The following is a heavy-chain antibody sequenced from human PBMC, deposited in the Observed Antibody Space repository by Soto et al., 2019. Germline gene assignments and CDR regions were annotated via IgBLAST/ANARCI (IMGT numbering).Heavy chain of an antibody. CDR3: ARGDGYCGGGSCLRGRWFDP. J-gene: IGHJ5*02. Sequence: ASVKVSCKASGYTFTGYYMHWVRQAPGQGLEWMGWINPNSGGTNYAQKFQGWVTMTRDTSISTAYMELSRLRSDDTAVYYCARGDGYCGGGSCLRGRWFDPWGQGTLVTVSS. CDR1: GYTFTGYY. D-gene: IGHD2-15*01. V-gene: IGHV1-2*04. CDR2: INPNSGGT.